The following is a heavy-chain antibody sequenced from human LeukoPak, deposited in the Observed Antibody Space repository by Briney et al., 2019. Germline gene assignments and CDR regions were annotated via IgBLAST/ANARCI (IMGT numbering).Heavy chain of an antibody. CDR3: ASDSSGSLTLDY. CDR2: ISHSGST. J-gene: IGHJ4*02. Sequence: PSETLSLTCAVYGGSFSGYYWSWIRQPPGKGLEWIGEISHSGSTNYNPSLKSRVTISVDTSKNQFSLKLSSVTAADTAVYYCASDSSGSLTLDYWGQGTLVTVSS. CDR1: GGSFSGYY. D-gene: IGHD3-22*01. V-gene: IGHV4-34*01.